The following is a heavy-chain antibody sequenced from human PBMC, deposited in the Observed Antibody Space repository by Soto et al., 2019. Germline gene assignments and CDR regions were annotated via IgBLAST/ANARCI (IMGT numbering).Heavy chain of an antibody. V-gene: IGHV1-69*13. CDR3: ARRGLTAMDAYYFDY. CDR1: GYTFTSYG. D-gene: IGHD5-18*01. CDR2: IIPIFGTA. J-gene: IGHJ4*02. Sequence: GASVKVSCKASGYTFTSYGISWVRQAPGQGLEWMGGIIPIFGTANYAQKFQGRVTITADESTSTAYMELSSLRSEDTAVYYCARRGLTAMDAYYFDYWGQGTLVTVSS.